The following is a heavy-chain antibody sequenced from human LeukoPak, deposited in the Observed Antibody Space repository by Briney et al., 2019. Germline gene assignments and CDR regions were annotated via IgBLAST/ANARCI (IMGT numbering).Heavy chain of an antibody. CDR1: GFIFTSYG. V-gene: IGHV3-30*18. D-gene: IGHD7-27*01. CDR2: ISYDGSDK. J-gene: IGHJ4*02. CDR3: AKVHMPNWGTGYFDY. Sequence: GGSLRLSCTASGFIFTSYGMRWVRQVPGKGLEWVAGISYDGSDKWYEDSVKGRFTISRDNSKNTVYLQMNSLRAEDTAVYFCAKVHMPNWGTGYFDYWGQGTLVTVSS.